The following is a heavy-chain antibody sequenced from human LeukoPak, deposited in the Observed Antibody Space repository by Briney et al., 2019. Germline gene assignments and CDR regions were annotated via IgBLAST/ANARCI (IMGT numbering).Heavy chain of an antibody. Sequence: PGGSLRLSCAASGFTFSTYWIHWVRQTPQTGLEWVAGISGDGNFKRNADSVRGRLTIFTDNAKSTVSLQVSSLRAEDTAVYYCTATPWGGAAAIFDYWGQGILVTVSS. CDR2: ISGDGNFK. CDR1: GFTFSTYW. D-gene: IGHD6-25*01. CDR3: TATPWGGAAAIFDY. J-gene: IGHJ4*02. V-gene: IGHV3-74*01.